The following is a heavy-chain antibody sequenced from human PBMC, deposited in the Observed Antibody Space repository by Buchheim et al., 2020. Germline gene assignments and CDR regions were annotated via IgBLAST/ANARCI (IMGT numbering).Heavy chain of an antibody. J-gene: IGHJ6*02. Sequence: ELQLVESGGGLVQPGGSLILSCAASGFSFSSFWMTWVRQAPGKGLEWVANIKDDASEKYYVDSVKGRFTISRDNAKNSLYLQVNSLRVEDTATYYCARAFIRGYSYVYYYYGMDVWGQGTT. CDR1: GFSFSSFW. CDR2: IKDDASEK. V-gene: IGHV3-7*01. CDR3: ARAFIRGYSYVYYYYGMDV. D-gene: IGHD5-18*01.